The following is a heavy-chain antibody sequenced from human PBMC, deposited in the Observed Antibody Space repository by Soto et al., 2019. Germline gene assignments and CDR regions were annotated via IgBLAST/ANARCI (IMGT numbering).Heavy chain of an antibody. V-gene: IGHV4-59*01. J-gene: IGHJ6*02. D-gene: IGHD1-26*01. CDR2: IYYTGRS. CDR1: GGSISSYY. Sequence: PSETLSLTGTVSGGSISSYYWSWIRQPPGKGLEWIGYIYYTGRSNYTPSLKSRVTISVDTSKNQFSLKLSSVTAADTAVYYCARDRGSSVHYGMDVWGQGTTVTVSS. CDR3: ARDRGSSVHYGMDV.